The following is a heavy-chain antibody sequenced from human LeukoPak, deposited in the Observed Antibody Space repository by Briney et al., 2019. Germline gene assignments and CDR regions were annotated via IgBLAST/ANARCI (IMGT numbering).Heavy chain of an antibody. CDR3: AKVCSGGSCYPGAFDI. CDR2: ISGSGGST. CDR1: GFTFSNYN. Sequence: GGSLRLSCAASGFTFSNYNMNWVRQAPGKGLEWVSAISGSGGSTYYADSVKGRFTISRDNSKNTLYLQMNSLRAEDTAVYYCAKVCSGGSCYPGAFDIWGQGTMVTVSS. J-gene: IGHJ3*02. D-gene: IGHD2-15*01. V-gene: IGHV3-23*01.